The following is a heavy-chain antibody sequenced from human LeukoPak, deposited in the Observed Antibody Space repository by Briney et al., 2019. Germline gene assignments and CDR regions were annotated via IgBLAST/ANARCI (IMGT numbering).Heavy chain of an antibody. CDR1: GGSISSYY. J-gene: IGHJ3*02. CDR2: IYNSGST. D-gene: IGHD4-23*01. Sequence: KASDTLSLTCTVSGGSISSYYWSWIRQPPGKGLEWIRYIYNSGSTNYNHSLKSRVTISEDMSNNQFSLKLSSVTAADTAVYYCARALRLWGGNSGIAFDIWGQGTMVTVSS. V-gene: IGHV4-59*01. CDR3: ARALRLWGGNSGIAFDI.